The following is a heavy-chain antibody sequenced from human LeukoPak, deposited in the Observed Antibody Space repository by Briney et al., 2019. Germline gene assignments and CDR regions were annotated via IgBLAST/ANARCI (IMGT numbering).Heavy chain of an antibody. D-gene: IGHD3-22*01. J-gene: IGHJ4*02. CDR1: GGTFSSYA. V-gene: IGHV1-69*05. Sequence: GASVKVSCKASGGTFSSYAISWVRQAPGQGLEWMGGIIPIFGTANYAQKFQGRVTITTDESTSTAYMELSSLRSEDTAVYYCAREGGHYYDSSGYFDYWGQGTLVTVSS. CDR2: IIPIFGTA. CDR3: AREGGHYYDSSGYFDY.